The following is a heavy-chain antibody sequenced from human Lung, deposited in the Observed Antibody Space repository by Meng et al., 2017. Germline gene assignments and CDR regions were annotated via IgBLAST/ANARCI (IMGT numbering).Heavy chain of an antibody. CDR1: GGSFSTHT. CDR3: ARGRRNEPLFDY. Sequence: QVQLVQSGAEVKKLGSSVQVACKTSGGSFSTHTFSWVRQALGQGLEWMGGLIAVFDKTKAAPRFQDRVTFTADESTSTAYMELSSLTFDDTAVYFCARGRRNEPLFDYWGQGTLVTVSS. J-gene: IGHJ4*02. D-gene: IGHD1-14*01. CDR2: LIAVFDKT. V-gene: IGHV1-69*13.